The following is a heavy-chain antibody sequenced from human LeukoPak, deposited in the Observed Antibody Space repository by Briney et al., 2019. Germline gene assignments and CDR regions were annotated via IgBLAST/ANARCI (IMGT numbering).Heavy chain of an antibody. J-gene: IGHJ4*02. CDR1: GYTFTSYD. CDR3: ARGVWDYVWGSYRKQDMDTDY. CDR2: MNPNSGNT. Sequence: ASVKVSCKASGYTFTSYDINWVRQATGQGLEWMGWMNPNSGNTGYAQKFQGRVTMTRNTSISTAYMELSSLRSEDTAVYYCARGVWDYVWGSYRKQDMDTDYWGQGTLVTVSS. D-gene: IGHD3-16*02. V-gene: IGHV1-8*01.